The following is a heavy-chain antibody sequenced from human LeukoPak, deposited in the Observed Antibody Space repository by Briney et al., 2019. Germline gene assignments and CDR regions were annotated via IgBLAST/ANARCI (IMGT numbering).Heavy chain of an antibody. Sequence: KPSETLSLTCTVSGGSITSYYWNWIRQPPGKGLEWIGYIYYKGSTNYNYNPSLKSRLIISADTSKNQSSLKLSSVTAEDTAVYYCAIGSGSYYPWFDPWGQGTLVTVSS. J-gene: IGHJ5*02. CDR2: IYYKGSTNY. D-gene: IGHD3-10*01. CDR1: GGSITSYY. V-gene: IGHV4-59*01. CDR3: AIGSGSYYPWFDP.